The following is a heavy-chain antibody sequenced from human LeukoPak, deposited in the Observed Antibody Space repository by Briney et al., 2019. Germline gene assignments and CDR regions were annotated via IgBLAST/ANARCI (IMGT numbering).Heavy chain of an antibody. CDR1: GGTFSSYA. Sequence: ASVKVSCKASGGTFSSYAISWVRQAPGQGLEWMGGIIPIFGTANYAQKFQGRVTITADKSTSAAYMELSSLRSEDTAVYYCATPGITMIVTGFDYWGQGTLVTVSS. V-gene: IGHV1-69*06. J-gene: IGHJ4*02. CDR2: IIPIFGTA. D-gene: IGHD3-22*01. CDR3: ATPGITMIVTGFDY.